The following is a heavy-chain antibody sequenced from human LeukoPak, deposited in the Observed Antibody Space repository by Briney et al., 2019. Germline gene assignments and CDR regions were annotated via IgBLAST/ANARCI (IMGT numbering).Heavy chain of an antibody. CDR2: ISGRAGAGNT. D-gene: IGHD2-15*01. Sequence: GGTLRLSCAASGFTISSYGMNWVRQAPGKGLEWVSGISGRAGAGNTYYADSVKGRFTISRDNSKNTLYLQMNSLRPEDTAVYYCARDGGGSLENWFDPWGQGTLVTVSS. CDR3: ARDGGGSLENWFDP. CDR1: GFTISSYG. J-gene: IGHJ5*02. V-gene: IGHV3-23*01.